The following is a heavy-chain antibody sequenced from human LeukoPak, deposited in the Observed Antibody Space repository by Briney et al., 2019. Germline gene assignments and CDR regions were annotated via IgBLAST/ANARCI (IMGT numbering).Heavy chain of an antibody. Sequence: PGGSLRLSCAASGFTFDDYAMHWVRQAPGKGLEWVSGISWNSSSIGYADSVKGRFTISRDNAKNSRYLQMNSLRAEDTALYYCAKDIRSYYYGMDVWGQGTTVTVSS. V-gene: IGHV3-9*01. J-gene: IGHJ6*02. CDR1: GFTFDDYA. CDR3: AKDIRSYYYGMDV. D-gene: IGHD1-14*01. CDR2: ISWNSSSI.